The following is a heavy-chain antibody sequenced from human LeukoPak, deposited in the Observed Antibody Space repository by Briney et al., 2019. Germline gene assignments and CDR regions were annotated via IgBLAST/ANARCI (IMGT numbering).Heavy chain of an antibody. CDR1: GFTFRSYG. J-gene: IGHJ4*02. V-gene: IGHV3-30*02. Sequence: GESLRPPCVASGFTFRSYGIHWVRQAPGKALKRLALIWYDEITKDYADSVNGRFTISRDNSKNTLYVQMNSLRADDTAVYYCAKYSSDYYFDYWGQGTLVTVSS. CDR2: IWYDEITK. CDR3: AKYSSDYYFDY. D-gene: IGHD3-22*01.